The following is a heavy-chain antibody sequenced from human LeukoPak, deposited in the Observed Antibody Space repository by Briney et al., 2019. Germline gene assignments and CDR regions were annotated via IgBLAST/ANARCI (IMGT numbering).Heavy chain of an antibody. Sequence: GGSLRLSCAASGSTLSSYAMSWVRQAPGKGLEWVSAISGSGGSTYYADSVKGRFTISRDNSKNTLYLQMNSLRAEDTAVYYCAKAADQYSSSSSFDYWGQGTLVTVSS. V-gene: IGHV3-23*01. CDR3: AKAADQYSSSSSFDY. J-gene: IGHJ4*02. CDR2: ISGSGGST. CDR1: GSTLSSYA. D-gene: IGHD6-6*01.